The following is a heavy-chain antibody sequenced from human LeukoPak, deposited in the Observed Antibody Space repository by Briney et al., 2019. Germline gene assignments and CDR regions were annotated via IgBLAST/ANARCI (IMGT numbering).Heavy chain of an antibody. CDR3: ARDATVTRDYYYYYMDV. CDR1: GGSIGSGSYY. D-gene: IGHD4-17*01. Sequence: PSQTLSLTCTVSGGSIGSGSYYWSWIRQPAGKGLEWIGRIYTSGSTNYNPSLKSRVTISVDTSKNQFSLKLSSVTAADTAVYYCARDATVTRDYYYYYMDVWGKGTTVTISS. CDR2: IYTSGST. V-gene: IGHV4-61*02. J-gene: IGHJ6*03.